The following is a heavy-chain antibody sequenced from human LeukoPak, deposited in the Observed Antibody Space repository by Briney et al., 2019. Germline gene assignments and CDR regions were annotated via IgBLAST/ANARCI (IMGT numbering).Heavy chain of an antibody. D-gene: IGHD6-19*01. Sequence: SETLSLTCTLSGGSLSIYYWIWIRQPAGKGLEWIGRIYTSGSTNYNPSIKSRVTMSIDTSKNQCSLKLSSMTAADTAVYYCARAPRLAPPRVVPWGQGTLVTVSS. J-gene: IGHJ5*02. CDR1: GGSLSIYY. V-gene: IGHV4-4*07. CDR3: ARAPRLAPPRVVP. CDR2: IYTSGST.